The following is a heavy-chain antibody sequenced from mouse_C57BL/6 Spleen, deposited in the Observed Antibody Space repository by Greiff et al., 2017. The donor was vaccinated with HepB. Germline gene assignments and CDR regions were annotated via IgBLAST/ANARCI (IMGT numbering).Heavy chain of an antibody. V-gene: IGHV5-4*01. CDR1: GFTFSSYA. D-gene: IGHD1-1*01. CDR3: ARGRVYYYGSKGYFDV. Sequence: EVQVVESGGGLVKPGGSLKLSCAASGFTFSSYAMSWVRQTPEKRLEWVATISDGGSYTYYPDNVKGRFTISRDNAKNNLYLQMSHLKSEDTAMYYCARGRVYYYGSKGYFDVWGTGTTVTVSS. CDR2: ISDGGSYT. J-gene: IGHJ1*03.